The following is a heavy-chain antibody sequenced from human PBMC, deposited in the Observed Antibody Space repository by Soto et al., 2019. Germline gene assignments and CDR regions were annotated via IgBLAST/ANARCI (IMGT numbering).Heavy chain of an antibody. CDR3: ARYMEILHEFDP. CDR2: IYYSGST. J-gene: IGHJ5*02. CDR1: GGSSSSYY. D-gene: IGHD1-1*01. V-gene: IGHV4-59*01. Sequence: SETLSLTCTVSGGSSSSYYWSWIRQPPGKGLEWIGYIYYSGSTNYNPSLKSRVTISVDTSKNQFSLKLSSVTAADTAVYYCARYMEILHEFDPWGQGTLVTVSS.